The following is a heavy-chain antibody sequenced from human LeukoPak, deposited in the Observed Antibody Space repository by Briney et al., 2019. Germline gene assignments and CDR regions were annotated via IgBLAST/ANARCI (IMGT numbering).Heavy chain of an antibody. Sequence: PGGSLRLSCAASEFTFSWFSMNWVRQAPGKGLEWVSYISSSSSTINYVDSVKGRFTISRDNAKNSLYLQMNSLRAEDTAVYYCARGRYCRGGICYVNDAFDIWGQGTMVAVSS. CDR3: ARGRYCRGGICYVNDAFDI. CDR1: EFTFSWFS. V-gene: IGHV3-48*01. CDR2: ISSSSSTI. J-gene: IGHJ3*02. D-gene: IGHD2-15*01.